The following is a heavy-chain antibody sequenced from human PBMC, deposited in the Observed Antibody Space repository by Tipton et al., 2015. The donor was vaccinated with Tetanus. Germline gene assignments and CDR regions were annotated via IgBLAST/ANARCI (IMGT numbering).Heavy chain of an antibody. D-gene: IGHD5-18*01. CDR3: AKGRRVIIQLWSYFDY. CDR1: GFTFSSYA. Sequence: AASGFTFSSYAMSWVRQAPGKGLEWVSAISGSGGSTYYADSVKGRFTISRDNSKNTLYLQMNSLRAEDTAVYYCAKGRRVIIQLWSYFDYWGQGTLVTVSS. V-gene: IGHV3-23*01. J-gene: IGHJ4*02. CDR2: ISGSGGST.